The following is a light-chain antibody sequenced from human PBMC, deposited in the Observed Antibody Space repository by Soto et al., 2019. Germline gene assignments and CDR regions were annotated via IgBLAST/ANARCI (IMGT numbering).Light chain of an antibody. V-gene: IGKV3-15*01. J-gene: IGKJ2*01. CDR3: QQYHISPPDT. CDR1: QSVRSN. Sequence: EIVMTQSPATLSVSPGERATLSCRASQSVRSNLAWYQQKPGQAPRLLIYGASTRATGIPARFSGSGSGTDLTLTISSLQSEDFAVYYCQQYHISPPDTFGQGTKVEIK. CDR2: GAS.